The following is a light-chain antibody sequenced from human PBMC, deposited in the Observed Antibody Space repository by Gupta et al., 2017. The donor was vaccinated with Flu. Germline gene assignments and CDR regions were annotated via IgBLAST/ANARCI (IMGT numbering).Light chain of an antibody. CDR1: QSVSSSY. V-gene: IGKV3-20*01. CDR2: GAS. CDR3: QQYGSSLT. J-gene: IGKJ5*01. Sequence: EIVLTQPPGTLSLSPGERATLSCRASQSVSSSYLAWYQQKPGQAPRLLIYGASSRATGIADRFSGSGSGTDFTLTSSRLEPEDFAVYYWQQYGSSLTFGQGTRLEIK.